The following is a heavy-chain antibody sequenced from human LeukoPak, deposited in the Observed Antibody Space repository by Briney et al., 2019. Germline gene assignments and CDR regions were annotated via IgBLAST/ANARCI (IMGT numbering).Heavy chain of an antibody. J-gene: IGHJ2*01. D-gene: IGHD3-22*01. CDR2: VYSSGST. CDR1: GGAISSSY. CDR3: ARGVTMIVVVIHDWYFDL. Sequence: SETLSLTCTVSGGAISSSYWSWIRQPPGKGLEWIAYVYSSGSTNYNPSLKSRVSISLDTSKNQFSLKLTSVTAADTAVYYCARGVTMIVVVIHDWYFDLWGRGTLVTVSS. V-gene: IGHV4-59*08.